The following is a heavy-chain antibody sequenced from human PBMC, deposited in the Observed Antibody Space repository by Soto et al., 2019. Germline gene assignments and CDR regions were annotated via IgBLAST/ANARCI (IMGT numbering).Heavy chain of an antibody. D-gene: IGHD3-9*01. V-gene: IGHV3-23*01. Sequence: EVQLLESGGGLVQPAGSLRLSCVGSGFTFRSHALTWVRQSPGKGLEWVAGISGTGGTTYYGDSMRGRFTISRDNSKETLNLQMDSLRPEDTAIYFCARAPMERYFDWYFDHWGQGSLVIVTS. CDR3: ARAPMERYFDWYFDH. CDR2: ISGTGGTT. J-gene: IGHJ4*02. CDR1: GFTFRSHA.